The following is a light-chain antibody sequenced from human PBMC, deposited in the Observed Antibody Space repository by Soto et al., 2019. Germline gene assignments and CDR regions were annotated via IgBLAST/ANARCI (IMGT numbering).Light chain of an antibody. CDR3: QQRRYWPVT. Sequence: EIVLTQSPAILSMSPGERATLSCRASQSVSSYFAWYQQKRGQAHRLLIYDASNRATGVPARFSGSGSGTDFTLTIGSLEPEDFAVYYCQQRRYWPVTFGQGTKVEIK. CDR2: DAS. J-gene: IGKJ1*01. CDR1: QSVSSY. V-gene: IGKV3-11*01.